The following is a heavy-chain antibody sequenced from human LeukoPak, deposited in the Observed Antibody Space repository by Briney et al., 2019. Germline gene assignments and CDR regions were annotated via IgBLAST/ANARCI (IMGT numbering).Heavy chain of an antibody. CDR2: IYYSGST. CDR3: ARDITPRRAFDI. J-gene: IGHJ3*02. CDR1: GGSISSSSYY. D-gene: IGHD6-6*01. V-gene: IGHV4-39*07. Sequence: SETLSLTCTVSGGSISSSSYYWGWIRQPPGKGLEWIGSIYYSGSTYYNPSLKSRVTISVDKSKNQFSLKLSSVTAADTAVYYCARDITPRRAFDIWGQGTMVTVSS.